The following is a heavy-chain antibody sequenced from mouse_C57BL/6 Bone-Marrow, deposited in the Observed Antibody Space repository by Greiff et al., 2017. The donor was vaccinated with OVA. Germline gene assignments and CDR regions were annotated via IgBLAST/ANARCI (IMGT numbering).Heavy chain of an antibody. Sequence: EVMLVESEGGLVQPGSSMKLSCTASGFTFSDYYMAWVRQVPEKGLEWVANINYDGSSTYYLDSLKSRSIISRDNATNILYLQMSSLKSEDTATYYCAREILRYSYYVDYWGQGTTLTVASDFDYWGQGTTLTVSS. CDR1: GFTFSDYY. CDR3: AREILRYSYYVDYWGQGTTLTVASDFDY. CDR2: INYDGSST. V-gene: IGHV5-16*01. J-gene: IGHJ2*01. D-gene: IGHD1-1*01.